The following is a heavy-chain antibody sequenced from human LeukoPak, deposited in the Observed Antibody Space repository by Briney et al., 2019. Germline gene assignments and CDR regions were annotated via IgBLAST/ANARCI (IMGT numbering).Heavy chain of an antibody. Sequence: ASVKVSCNASGYTFTSYAMHWVRPAPGQRHGWMGWINAGNGNRKYSQKFQGRVTITRDTSASTAYMELSSLRSEDTAVYYCARGLRYIDWFIIKGEDYFDYWGQGTLVTVSS. J-gene: IGHJ4*02. CDR3: ARGLRYIDWFIIKGEDYFDY. D-gene: IGHD3-9*01. V-gene: IGHV1-3*01. CDR1: GYTFTSYA. CDR2: INAGNGNR.